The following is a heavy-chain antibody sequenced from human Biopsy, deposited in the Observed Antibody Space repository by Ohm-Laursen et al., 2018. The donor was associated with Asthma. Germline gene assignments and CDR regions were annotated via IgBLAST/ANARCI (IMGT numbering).Heavy chain of an antibody. CDR2: VSYDGGVA. V-gene: IGHV3-30*18. CDR3: AKRRGYSDLTDFDH. D-gene: IGHD3-3*01. J-gene: IGHJ4*02. Sequence: SLRLSCAASGFVFRSHAMHWVRQAPGKGLEWVSVVSYDGGVAHYADSMKGRFTISRDNAKSTLYLQMNRLRTDDTAVYYCAKRRGYSDLTDFDHWGQGTLVTVSS. CDR1: GFVFRSHA.